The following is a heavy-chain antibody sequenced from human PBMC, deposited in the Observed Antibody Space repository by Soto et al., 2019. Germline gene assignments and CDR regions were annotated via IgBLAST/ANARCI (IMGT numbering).Heavy chain of an antibody. Sequence: ASVKVSCKASGYTFTGYCMHWVLQAPGQGLEWMGWINPNSGGTNYAQKFQGRVTMTRDTSISTAYMELSRLRSDDTAVYYCAKYSYGSGVDYWGQGTLVTVSS. D-gene: IGHD5-18*01. CDR1: GYTFTGYC. CDR3: AKYSYGSGVDY. CDR2: INPNSGGT. V-gene: IGHV1-2*02. J-gene: IGHJ4*02.